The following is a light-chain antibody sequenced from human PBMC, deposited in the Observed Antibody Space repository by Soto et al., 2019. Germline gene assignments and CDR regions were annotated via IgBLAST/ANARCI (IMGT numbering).Light chain of an antibody. Sequence: AIRMTQSPSSLSASTGDRVTITCRASQGISSYLAWYQQKPGKAPKLLIYAASTLPSRVPSRFSGSGSGTDFTLTFSCLQFEDFATYYCQEYYSYPPAFGQGTKLEIK. V-gene: IGKV1-8*01. J-gene: IGKJ2*01. CDR1: QGISSY. CDR2: AAS. CDR3: QEYYSYPPA.